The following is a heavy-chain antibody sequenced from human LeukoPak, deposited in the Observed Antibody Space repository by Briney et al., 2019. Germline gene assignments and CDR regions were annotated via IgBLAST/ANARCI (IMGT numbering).Heavy chain of an antibody. CDR2: IWYDGSNK. D-gene: IGHD5-24*01. CDR1: GFTFSSYS. J-gene: IGHJ6*03. Sequence: GGSLRLSCAASGFTFSSYSMNWVRQAPGKGLEWVAFIWYDGSNKYYADSVKGRFTISRDNSKNTLYLQMNSLRAEDTAVYYCASGPPRDPHYYYYYYMDVWGKGTTVIVSS. V-gene: IGHV3-30*02. CDR3: ASGPPRDPHYYYYYYMDV.